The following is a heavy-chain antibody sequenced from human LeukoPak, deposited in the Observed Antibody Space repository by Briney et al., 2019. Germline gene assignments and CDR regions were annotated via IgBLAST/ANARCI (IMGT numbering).Heavy chain of an antibody. V-gene: IGHV1-69*13. D-gene: IGHD3-22*01. CDR3: ARGGPNYYDSSGYTY. CDR2: IIPIFGTA. CDR1: GYTFTSYY. J-gene: IGHJ4*02. Sequence: ASVKVSCKASGYTFTSYYMHWVRQAPGQGLEWMGGIIPIFGTANYAQKFQGRVTITADESTSTAYMELSSLRSDDTAVYYCARGGPNYYDSSGYTYWGQGTLVTVSS.